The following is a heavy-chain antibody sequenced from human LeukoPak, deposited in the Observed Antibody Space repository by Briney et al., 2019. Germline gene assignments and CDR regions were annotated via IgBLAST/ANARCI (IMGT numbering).Heavy chain of an antibody. V-gene: IGHV3-30-3*01. D-gene: IGHD6-6*01. Sequence: GGSLRLSCAASGFTFSSYAMHWVRQAPGKGLEWVAVISYDGSNKYYADSVKGRFTISRDNSKNTLYLQMNSLRAEDTAVYYCAKDKAQYSSSSRGYFVYWGQGTLVTVSS. CDR2: ISYDGSNK. J-gene: IGHJ4*02. CDR3: AKDKAQYSSSSRGYFVY. CDR1: GFTFSSYA.